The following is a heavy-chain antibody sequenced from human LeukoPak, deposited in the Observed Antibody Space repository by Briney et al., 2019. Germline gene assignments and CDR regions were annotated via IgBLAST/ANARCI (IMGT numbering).Heavy chain of an antibody. Sequence: GGSLRLSCAASGFTISSYAMSWVRQAPGKGLEWVSAISGSGGITYYAASVKGRFTISRDNSKNTLYLQMNSLRAEDTAVYYCARTQYSSGWYNWFDPWGQGTLVTVSS. V-gene: IGHV3-23*01. D-gene: IGHD6-19*01. CDR2: ISGSGGIT. CDR1: GFTISSYA. CDR3: ARTQYSSGWYNWFDP. J-gene: IGHJ5*02.